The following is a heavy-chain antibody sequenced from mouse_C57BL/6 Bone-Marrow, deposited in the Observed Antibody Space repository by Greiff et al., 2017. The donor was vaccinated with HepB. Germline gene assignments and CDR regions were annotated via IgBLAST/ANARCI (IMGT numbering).Heavy chain of an antibody. J-gene: IGHJ4*01. CDR1: GYTFTSYW. CDR2: IDPSDSYN. D-gene: IGHD1-1*01. Sequence: QVQLQQPGAELVMPGASVKLSCKASGYTFTSYWMHWVKQRPGQGLEWIGEIDPSDSYNNYNQKFKGKSKLTVDKSSSTAYMQISSLTSEDSAVYYCARDYGSSYGYAMDYWGQGTSVTVSS. V-gene: IGHV1-69*01. CDR3: ARDYGSSYGYAMDY.